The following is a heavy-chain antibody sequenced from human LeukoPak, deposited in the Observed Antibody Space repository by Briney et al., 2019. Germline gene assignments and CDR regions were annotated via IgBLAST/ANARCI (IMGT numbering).Heavy chain of an antibody. CDR2: INHSGST. J-gene: IGHJ4*02. CDR3: ARRAYYGSLDY. Sequence: SETLSLTCAVYGGSFSGYYWSWIRQPPGKGLEWIGEINHSGSTNYNPSLKSRVTISVDTSKNQFSLKLSSVTAADTAVYYCARRAYYGSLDYWGQGTLVTVSS. V-gene: IGHV4-34*01. D-gene: IGHD3-10*01. CDR1: GGSFSGYY.